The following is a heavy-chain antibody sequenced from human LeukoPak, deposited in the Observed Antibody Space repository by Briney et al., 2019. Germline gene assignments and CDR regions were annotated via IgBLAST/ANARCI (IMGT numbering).Heavy chain of an antibody. CDR1: GFTFSSYG. CDR3: AKDGVNYYDSSGYLYYFDY. CDR2: ISGSGGST. D-gene: IGHD3-22*01. J-gene: IGHJ4*02. Sequence: PGGSLRLSCAASGFTFSSYGMSWVRQAPGKGLEWVSAISGSGGSTYYADSVKGRFTISRDNSKNTLYLQMNSLRAEDTAVYYCAKDGVNYYDSSGYLYYFDYWGQGTLVTVSS. V-gene: IGHV3-23*01.